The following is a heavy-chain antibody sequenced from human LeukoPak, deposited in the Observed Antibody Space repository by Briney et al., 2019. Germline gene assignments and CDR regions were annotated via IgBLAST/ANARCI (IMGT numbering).Heavy chain of an antibody. D-gene: IGHD6-13*01. CDR1: GFTVSSNY. CDR2: ISASGDSTYYAGST. J-gene: IGHJ4*02. V-gene: IGHV3-53*01. Sequence: PGGSLRLSCAASGFTVSSNYMSWVRQAPGKGLEWVSVISASGDSTYYAGSTYYADSVKGRFTISRDNSKNTLYLQMSSLRAEDTAVYYCTTLSDAIAAAGTRNYWGQGTLVTVSS. CDR3: TTLSDAIAAAGTRNY.